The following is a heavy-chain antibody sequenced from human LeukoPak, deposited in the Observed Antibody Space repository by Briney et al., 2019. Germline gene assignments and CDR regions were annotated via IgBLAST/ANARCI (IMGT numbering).Heavy chain of an antibody. J-gene: IGHJ4*02. CDR3: ARTQRRGYSYGYHY. CDR2: MNPNSGNT. V-gene: IGHV1-8*03. CDR1: GYTFTSYD. Sequence: ASVKVSCKASGYTFTSYDINWVRQAMGQGLEWMGWMNPNSGNTGYAQKFQGRGTITRNTSIRTAYMALSSLRSEDTAVYYCARTQRRGYSYGYHYWGQGTLVTVSS. D-gene: IGHD5-18*01.